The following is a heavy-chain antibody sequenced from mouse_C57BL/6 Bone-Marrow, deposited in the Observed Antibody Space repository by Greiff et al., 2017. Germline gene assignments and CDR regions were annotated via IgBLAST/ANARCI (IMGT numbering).Heavy chain of an antibody. CDR1: GYTFTSYW. V-gene: IGHV1-64*01. J-gene: IGHJ4*01. CDR3: ANPHYDGGFYDAMDY. Sequence: QVQLQQPGAELVKPGASVKLSCKASGYTFTSYWMHWVKQRPGQGLEWIGMIHPNSGSTNYNEKFKSKATLTVDKSSSTAYMQLSSLTSEDSAVYYCANPHYDGGFYDAMDYWGQGTSVTVSS. D-gene: IGHD1-2*01. CDR2: IHPNSGST.